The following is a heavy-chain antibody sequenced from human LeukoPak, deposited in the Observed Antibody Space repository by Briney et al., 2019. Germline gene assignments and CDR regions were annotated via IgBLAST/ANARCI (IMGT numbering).Heavy chain of an antibody. CDR3: AKDFIAVPHYWYFDL. CDR1: GFTFDDYA. Sequence: GGSLRLSCAASGFTFDDYAMHWVRQAPGKGLEWVSGISWNSGSIGYADSVKGRFTISRDNAKNSLYLQMNSLRAEDTALYYCAKDFIAVPHYWYFDLWGRGTLVTVSS. J-gene: IGHJ2*01. CDR2: ISWNSGSI. D-gene: IGHD6-19*01. V-gene: IGHV3-9*01.